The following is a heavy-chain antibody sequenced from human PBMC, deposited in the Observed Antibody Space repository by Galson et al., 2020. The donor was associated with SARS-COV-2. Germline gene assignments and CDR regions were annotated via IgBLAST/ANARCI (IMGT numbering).Heavy chain of an antibody. CDR3: ERSGGY. Sequence: GESLKISCAASGIIFRDYRMHWFRQVPGKGLEWVSRISADGNNKNYADSVKGRFTISRDNAQNTLYLQMNSLRVEDTAVYYCERSGGYWGQGTLVTVSS. CDR2: ISADGNNK. D-gene: IGHD3-10*01. J-gene: IGHJ4*02. CDR1: GIIFRDYR. V-gene: IGHV3-74*01.